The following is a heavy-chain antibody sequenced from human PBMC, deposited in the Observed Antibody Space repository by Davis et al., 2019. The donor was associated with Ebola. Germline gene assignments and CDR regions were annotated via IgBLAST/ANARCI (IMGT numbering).Heavy chain of an antibody. CDR3: ARDVGGRAGY. CDR2: IYTDGSTT. Sequence: PGGSLRLSCVGSEFTFSSYWFHWVRQAPGKALEWVSRIYTDGSTTNYADSVRGRFTISRDNAKNTLFLQMNSLRADDTAVYYCARDVGGRAGYWGQGTLVTVSS. CDR1: EFTFSSYW. J-gene: IGHJ4*02. V-gene: IGHV3-74*01.